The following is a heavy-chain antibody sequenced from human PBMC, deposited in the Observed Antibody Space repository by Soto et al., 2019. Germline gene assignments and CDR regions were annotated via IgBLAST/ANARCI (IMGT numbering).Heavy chain of an antibody. Sequence: GGSLRLSCAASGFTFSSYWMHWVRQAPGKGLVWVSRIKGDGSETNYADSVKGRFTISRDDAKNTLYLQLNSLRAEDTAVYYCLRGNSGYGNFDYWGQGTPVTVSS. D-gene: IGHD5-12*01. J-gene: IGHJ4*02. CDR3: LRGNSGYGNFDY. CDR2: IKGDGSET. V-gene: IGHV3-74*01. CDR1: GFTFSSYW.